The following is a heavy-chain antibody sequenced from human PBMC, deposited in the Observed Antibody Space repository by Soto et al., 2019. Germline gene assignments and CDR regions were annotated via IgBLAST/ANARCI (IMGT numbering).Heavy chain of an antibody. CDR2: ISSSSSYI. Sequence: GGSLRLSCAASGFTFSSYSMNWVRQAPGKGLEWVSSISSSSSYIYYADSVKGRFTISRDNAKNSLYLQMNSLRAEDTAVYYCAASIAARLVGMDVWRQGTTVTVSS. CDR3: AASIAARLVGMDV. D-gene: IGHD6-6*01. J-gene: IGHJ6*02. V-gene: IGHV3-21*01. CDR1: GFTFSSYS.